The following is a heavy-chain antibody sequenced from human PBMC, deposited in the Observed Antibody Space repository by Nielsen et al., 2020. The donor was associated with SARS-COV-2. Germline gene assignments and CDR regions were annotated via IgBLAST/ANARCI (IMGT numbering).Heavy chain of an antibody. V-gene: IGHV3-11*05. CDR1: GFRFSDYY. D-gene: IGHD3-10*01. CDR2: ISTTSTTT. CDR3: ARGGRVDV. J-gene: IGHJ6*02. Sequence: GESLKISCAGSGFRFSDYYMSWIRQTPGRGLELVSCISTTSTTTKYADSVKGRFTISRDNAKNSLYLQMNNLRVEDTAVYYCARGGRVDVWGQGTTVTVSS.